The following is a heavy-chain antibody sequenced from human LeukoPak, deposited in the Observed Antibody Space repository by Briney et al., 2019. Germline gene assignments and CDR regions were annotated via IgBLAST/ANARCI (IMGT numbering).Heavy chain of an antibody. Sequence: SETLSLTCTVTGGSFSLYYWSWFRQPPGKGLEWIGYVYYNGNTNYNPSLKSRVTISLDTSKNQFSLKLTSVTAADAAVYYCARDLGSGSYRDYWGQGTLVTVSS. D-gene: IGHD3-10*01. J-gene: IGHJ4*02. CDR1: GGSFSLYY. CDR3: ARDLGSGSYRDY. V-gene: IGHV4-59*01. CDR2: VYYNGNT.